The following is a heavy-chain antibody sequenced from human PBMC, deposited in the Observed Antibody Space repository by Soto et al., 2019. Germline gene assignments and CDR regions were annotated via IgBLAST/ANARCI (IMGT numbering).Heavy chain of an antibody. Sequence: GGSLRLSCATSGFIFSSYAMTWVRQGPGKGLEWVSGISGNGGTTYYADSVKGRFIISRDNSKNTLFLQMNSLRAEDSAIYYCAKRFAYSSGLDGFDIWGQGTMVTVSS. CDR1: GFIFSSYA. CDR3: AKRFAYSSGLDGFDI. V-gene: IGHV3-23*01. D-gene: IGHD6-19*01. J-gene: IGHJ3*02. CDR2: ISGNGGTT.